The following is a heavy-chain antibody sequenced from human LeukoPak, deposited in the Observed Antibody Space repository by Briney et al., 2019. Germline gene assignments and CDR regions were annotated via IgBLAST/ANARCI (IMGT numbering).Heavy chain of an antibody. CDR2: IYHSGST. V-gene: IGHV4-39*07. J-gene: IGHJ4*02. D-gene: IGHD6-13*01. CDR3: ARTPYSSSWYEFDY. CDR1: GGSISSSSYY. Sequence: SETLSLTCTVSGGSISSSSYYWGWIRQPPGKGLEWIGEIYHSGSTNYNPSLKSRVTISVDKSKNQFSLKLSSVTAADTAVYYCARTPYSSSWYEFDYWGQGTLVTVSS.